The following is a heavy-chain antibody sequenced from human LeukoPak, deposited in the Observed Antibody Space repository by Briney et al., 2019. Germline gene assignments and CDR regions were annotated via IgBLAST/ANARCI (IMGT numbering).Heavy chain of an antibody. CDR2: ISNSGSSI. J-gene: IGHJ4*02. Sequence: GGSLRLSCAASGFTFSDSYMTWIRQAPGKGLEWVSYISNSGSSIYYADSVKGRFTTSRDNAKSSLYLQMNSLRAEDTAVYYCARDIYGGPLAAAGRLFDYWGQGTLVTVSS. CDR3: ARDIYGGPLAAAGRLFDY. D-gene: IGHD6-13*01. CDR1: GFTFSDSY. V-gene: IGHV3-11*01.